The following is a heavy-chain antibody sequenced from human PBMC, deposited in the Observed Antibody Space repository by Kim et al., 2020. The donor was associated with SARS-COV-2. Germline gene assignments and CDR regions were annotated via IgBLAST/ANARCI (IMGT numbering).Heavy chain of an antibody. V-gene: IGHV1-69*13. J-gene: IGHJ6*02. CDR3: ATGTWIPGGMDV. CDR2: IIPIFGTA. CDR1: GGTFSSYA. D-gene: IGHD5-18*01. Sequence: SVKVSCKASGGTFSSYAISWVRQAPGQGLEWMGGIIPIFGTANYAQKFQGRVTITADESTSTAYMELSSLRSEDTAVYYCATGTWIPGGMDVWAKGPRSPSP.